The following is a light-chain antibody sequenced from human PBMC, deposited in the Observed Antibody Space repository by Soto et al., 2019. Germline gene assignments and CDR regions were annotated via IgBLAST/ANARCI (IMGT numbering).Light chain of an antibody. V-gene: IGLV2-14*01. CDR3: NSYAGDIIRFV. CDR1: SSDFGAYKY. CDR2: EVS. Sequence: QSALTQPASVSGSPGQSVTISCTGTSSDFGAYKYVSWYQQHPGKAPKLMIYEVSNRPSGVSNRFSGSKSGNTASLTIPGLQADDEADYYCNSYAGDIIRFVFGTGTKVTVL. J-gene: IGLJ1*01.